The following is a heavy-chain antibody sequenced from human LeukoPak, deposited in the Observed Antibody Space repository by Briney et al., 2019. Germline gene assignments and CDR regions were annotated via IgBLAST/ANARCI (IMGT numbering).Heavy chain of an antibody. CDR1: GYTFTTYG. CDR2: INPDNGNT. CDR3: ARDHRLTTMVRGVITHLSGWFDP. V-gene: IGHV1-18*01. D-gene: IGHD3-10*01. Sequence: ASVKVSCKASGYTFTTYGITWARQAPGQGLEWMGWINPDNGNTNYAQKFQGRVSITTDTSTRTAYMELRSLRSDDTAVYYCARDHRLTTMVRGVITHLSGWFDPWGQGTLVTVSS. J-gene: IGHJ5*02.